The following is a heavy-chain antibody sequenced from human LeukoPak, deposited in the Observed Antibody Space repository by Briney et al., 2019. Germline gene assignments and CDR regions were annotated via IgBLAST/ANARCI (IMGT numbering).Heavy chain of an antibody. D-gene: IGHD6-13*01. CDR3: ARVISSSWYGGKAFDI. J-gene: IGHJ3*02. CDR1: GYTFTSYG. CDR2: ISAYNGNT. Sequence: ASVKVSCKASGYTFTSYGISWVRQAPGQGLEWMGWISAYNGNTNYAQKLQGRVTMTTDTSTSTAYMELRSLRSDDTAVYYCARVISSSWYGGKAFDIWGQGTMVTVSS. V-gene: IGHV1-18*01.